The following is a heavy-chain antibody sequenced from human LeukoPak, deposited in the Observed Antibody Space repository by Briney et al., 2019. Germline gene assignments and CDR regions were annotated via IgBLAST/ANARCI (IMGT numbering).Heavy chain of an antibody. CDR1: GFTFSSYA. J-gene: IGHJ4*02. D-gene: IGHD3-10*01. Sequence: PGGSLGLSCAASGFTFSSYAMSWVCQAPGKGLEWVSAISGSGGSTYYADSVKGRFTISRDNSKNTLYLQMNSLRAEDTAVYYCAKDLGPYGSGSYYYDYWGQGTLVTVSS. CDR3: AKDLGPYGSGSYYYDY. V-gene: IGHV3-23*01. CDR2: ISGSGGST.